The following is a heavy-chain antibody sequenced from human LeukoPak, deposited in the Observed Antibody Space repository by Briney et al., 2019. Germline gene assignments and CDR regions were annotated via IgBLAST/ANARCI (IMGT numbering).Heavy chain of an antibody. CDR1: GVTVSIDY. Sequence: VGCLRLSCAASGVTVSIDYMSWGRQAPGKGLECGSIIYGADSTYYADSVKGRFTISRDNSKNTLYLQMNSLRAEDTAVYYCARSGFGVVYYYVMDVWGQGATVPVS. J-gene: IGHJ6*02. V-gene: IGHV3-66*01. CDR3: ARSGFGVVYYYVMDV. D-gene: IGHD3-10*01. CDR2: IYGADST.